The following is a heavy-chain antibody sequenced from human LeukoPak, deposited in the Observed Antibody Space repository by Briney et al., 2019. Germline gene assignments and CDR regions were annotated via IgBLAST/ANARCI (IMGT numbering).Heavy chain of an antibody. CDR2: INPNSGGT. V-gene: IGHV1-2*02. D-gene: IGHD2-21*01. CDR1: GYTFTGYY. J-gene: IGHJ4*02. CDR3: ARSPHYAYCGGDCYIDY. Sequence: GASVKVSCKASGYTFTGYYMHWVRQAPGQGLEWMGWINPNSGGTNYAQKFQGRVTMTRDTSISTAYMELSRLRSDDTAVYYCARSPHYAYCGGDCYIDYWGQGTLVTVSP.